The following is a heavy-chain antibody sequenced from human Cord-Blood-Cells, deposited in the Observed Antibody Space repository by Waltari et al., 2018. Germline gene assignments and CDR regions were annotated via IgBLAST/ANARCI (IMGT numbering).Heavy chain of an antibody. Sequence: QVQLVPSGAEVKKPGSSVMVSCKASGGTFSSYAISWVRQAPVQGREWMGGIIPIFGTANYAQKFQGRVTSTEYESTSTAYMELSSLRSEDTAVYYCARTTGGYCSSTSCYDAFDIWGQGTMVTVSS. J-gene: IGHJ3*02. CDR3: ARTTGGYCSSTSCYDAFDI. V-gene: IGHV1-69*01. D-gene: IGHD2-2*01. CDR2: IIPIFGTA. CDR1: GGTFSSYA.